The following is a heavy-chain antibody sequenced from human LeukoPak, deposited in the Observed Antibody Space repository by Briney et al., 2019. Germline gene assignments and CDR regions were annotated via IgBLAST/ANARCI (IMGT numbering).Heavy chain of an antibody. V-gene: IGHV3-23*01. CDR3: ARGGFSKGY. CDR2: ISGSGDGT. D-gene: IGHD2/OR15-2a*01. CDR1: GFTFSSYA. J-gene: IGHJ4*02. Sequence: GGSLRLSCAASGFTFSSYAMNWVRQAPGKGLEWVSSISGSGDGTYYADSVKGRFTISRDNAKNSLYLQMNSLRAEDTAVYYCARGGFSKGYWGQGTLVTVSS.